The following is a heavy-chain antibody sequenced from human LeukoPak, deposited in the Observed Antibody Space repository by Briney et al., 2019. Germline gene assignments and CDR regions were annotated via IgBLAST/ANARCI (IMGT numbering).Heavy chain of an antibody. CDR2: INPKNAGT. CDR3: ARGGLNYYGSGSYTSMDV. V-gene: IGHV1-2*02. J-gene: IGHJ6*03. CDR1: GYTFTGHY. D-gene: IGHD3-10*01. Sequence: ASVKVSCKASGYTFTGHYIHWVRQAPGQGLEWMGWINPKNAGTNYAQKFQGRVTMTRDTSTGTAYMELSRLRSDDTAVYYCARGGLNYYGSGSYTSMDVWGKGTTVTISS.